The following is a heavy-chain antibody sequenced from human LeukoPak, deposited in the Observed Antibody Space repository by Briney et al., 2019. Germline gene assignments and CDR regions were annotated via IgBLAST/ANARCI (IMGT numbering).Heavy chain of an antibody. CDR2: IYYSGST. D-gene: IGHD3-9*01. CDR1: GGSISSYY. V-gene: IGHV4-59*01. Sequence: SETLSLTCTVSGGSISSYYWSWIRQPPGKGLEWIGYIYYSGSTNYNSSLKSRVTISVDTSNKQFSLKLSSVTAADTAVCYCARLTGYSSESWFDPWGQGTLVTVSS. CDR3: ARLTGYSSESWFDP. J-gene: IGHJ5*02.